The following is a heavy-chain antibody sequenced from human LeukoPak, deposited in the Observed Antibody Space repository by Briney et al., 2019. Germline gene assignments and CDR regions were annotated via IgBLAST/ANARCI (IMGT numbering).Heavy chain of an antibody. CDR1: GGSISSGSYH. J-gene: IGHJ5*01. CDR2: MFYSGNT. V-gene: IGHV4-61*10. D-gene: IGHD2-2*01. CDR3: ARDQEHCSGTSCYPYWYDS. Sequence: SETLSLTCTVSGGSISSGSYHWSWIRQPAGKGLEWIGRMFYSGNTDYNPSLKSRLTMSIDTSKNQFSLKLSSVTAADTAVYFCARDQEHCSGTSCYPYWYDSWGQGTLVTVSS.